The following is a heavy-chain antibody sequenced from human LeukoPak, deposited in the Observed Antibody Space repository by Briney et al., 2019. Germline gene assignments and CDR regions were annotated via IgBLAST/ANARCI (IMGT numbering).Heavy chain of an antibody. CDR2: INSNSGGT. Sequence: ASVKVSCKASGYSFTSYGITWVRQAPGQGLEWMGWINSNSGGTNYTQKFQGRVTMTRDTSISTAYMELSRLRSDDTAVYYCARDFRGITMVRGVMGYWGQGTLVTVSS. D-gene: IGHD3-10*01. CDR1: GYSFTSYG. CDR3: ARDFRGITMVRGVMGY. J-gene: IGHJ4*02. V-gene: IGHV1-2*02.